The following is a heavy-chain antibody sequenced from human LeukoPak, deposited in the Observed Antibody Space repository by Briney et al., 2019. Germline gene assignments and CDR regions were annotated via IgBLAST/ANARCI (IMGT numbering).Heavy chain of an antibody. Sequence: GGSLRLSCAASGLTFSSYAMHWVRQAPGKGLEWVAVISYDGSNKYYADSVKGRFTISRDNSKNTLYLQMNSLRAEDTAVYYCARGRPVGDYWGQGTLVTVSS. J-gene: IGHJ4*02. CDR2: ISYDGSNK. CDR3: ARGRPVGDY. CDR1: GLTFSSYA. V-gene: IGHV3-30-3*01. D-gene: IGHD1-26*01.